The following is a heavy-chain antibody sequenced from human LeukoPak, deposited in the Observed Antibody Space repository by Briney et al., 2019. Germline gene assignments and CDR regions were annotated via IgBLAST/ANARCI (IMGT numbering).Heavy chain of an antibody. D-gene: IGHD3-22*01. CDR1: GFTFDEYA. CDR3: AKEGEDSSGYPDH. J-gene: IGHJ4*02. Sequence: GGSLRLSCAASGFTFDEYAMHWVRQAPGKGLEWVSGISWNSGSIGYADSVKGRFTISRDNAKNSLYLQMSSLRAEDTALYYCAKEGEDSSGYPDHWGQGTLVTVSS. CDR2: ISWNSGSI. V-gene: IGHV3-9*01.